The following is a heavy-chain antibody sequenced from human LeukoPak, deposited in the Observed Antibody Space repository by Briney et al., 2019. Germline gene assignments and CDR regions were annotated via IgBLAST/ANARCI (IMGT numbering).Heavy chain of an antibody. CDR1: RGSISSYY. CDR2: IYYSGRT. CDR3: ARAASGYYPY. Sequence: SETLSLTCTVSRGSISSYYWSWIRQPPGKGLEWIGYIYYSGRTKYNPSLKSRVTISVDTSKNQFSLKLSSVTAADTAVYYCARAASGYYPYWGQGTLVTVSS. V-gene: IGHV4-59*12. J-gene: IGHJ4*02. D-gene: IGHD3-22*01.